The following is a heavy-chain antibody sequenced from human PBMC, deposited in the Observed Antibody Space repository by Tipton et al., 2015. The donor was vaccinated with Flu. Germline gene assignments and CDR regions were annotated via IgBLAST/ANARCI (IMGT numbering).Heavy chain of an antibody. Sequence: SLRLSCAASEFTVSSSYMTWVRQAPGKGLEWVSIIYRGGSTYYADSVKGRFTISRDNSKNTVHLQMSSLRAEDTAMYYCARDRVPDALDIWGQGTMVTVSS. CDR1: EFTVSSSY. D-gene: IGHD3-22*01. J-gene: IGHJ3*02. CDR3: ARDRVPDALDI. V-gene: IGHV3-66*02. CDR2: IYRGGST.